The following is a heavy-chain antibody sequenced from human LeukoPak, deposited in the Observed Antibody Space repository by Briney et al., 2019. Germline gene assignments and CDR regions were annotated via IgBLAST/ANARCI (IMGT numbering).Heavy chain of an antibody. Sequence: PGRSLRPSCAASGFTFSSYGMHWVRQAPGKGLEWVAVIWYDGSNKYYADSVKGRFTISRDNSKNTLYLQMNSLRADDTAVYYCAKQEDGDWGHFDYWGQGTLVTVSS. CDR1: GFTFSSYG. J-gene: IGHJ4*02. D-gene: IGHD2-21*02. CDR3: AKQEDGDWGHFDY. V-gene: IGHV3-33*06. CDR2: IWYDGSNK.